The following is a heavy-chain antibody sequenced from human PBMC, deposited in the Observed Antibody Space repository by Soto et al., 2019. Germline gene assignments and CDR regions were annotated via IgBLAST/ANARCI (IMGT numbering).Heavy chain of an antibody. J-gene: IGHJ4*02. V-gene: IGHV4-59*08. CDR2: IYYSGST. CDR3: ARAAYDILTGSYYFDY. CDR1: GGSISSYY. Sequence: QVQLQESGPGLVKPSETLSLTCTVSGGSISSYYWSWIRQPPGKGLEWIWYIYYSGSTNYNPSLKSRVSISVDTSKNQFSLKLSSVTAADPAVYYCARAAYDILTGSYYFDYWGQGTLVTVSS. D-gene: IGHD3-9*01.